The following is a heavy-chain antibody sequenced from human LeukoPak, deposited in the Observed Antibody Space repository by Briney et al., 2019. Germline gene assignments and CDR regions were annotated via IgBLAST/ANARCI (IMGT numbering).Heavy chain of an antibody. V-gene: IGHV3-53*01. D-gene: IGHD5-12*01. J-gene: IGHJ4*02. CDR3: ARDRGGYDRTPKPMYYFDY. Sequence: PGGSLRLSCAASGFTVSSNYMSWVRQAPGKGLEWVSVIYSGGSTYYADSVKGRFTISRDNSKNTLYLQMNSLRAEDTAVYYCARDRGGYDRTPKPMYYFDYWGQGTLVTVSS. CDR1: GFTVSSNY. CDR2: IYSGGST.